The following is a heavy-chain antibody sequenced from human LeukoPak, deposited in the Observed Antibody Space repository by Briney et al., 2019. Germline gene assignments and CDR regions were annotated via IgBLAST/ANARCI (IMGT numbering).Heavy chain of an antibody. Sequence: GGSLRLSCAASGFTFSTYSMNWVRQAPGKGLEWVSYVSGSSSTIYYAGSVKGRFTISRDNAKNSLYLQMNSLRAEDTAVYYCARSRSYCSGGGCTIYYYGMDVWGQGTTVTVSS. V-gene: IGHV3-48*01. CDR1: GFTFSTYS. J-gene: IGHJ6*02. CDR3: ARSRSYCSGGGCTIYYYGMDV. CDR2: VSGSSSTI. D-gene: IGHD2-15*01.